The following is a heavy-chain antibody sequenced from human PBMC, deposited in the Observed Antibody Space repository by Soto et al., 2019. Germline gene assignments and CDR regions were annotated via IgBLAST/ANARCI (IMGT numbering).Heavy chain of an antibody. Sequence: ASVKVSCKASGYTFTGYYMHWVRQAPGQGLEWMGWINPNSGGTNYAQKFQGWVTMTRDTSISTAYMELSRLRSDYTAVYYCARDGSIAAAGTYYYYGMDVWGQGTTVTVSS. CDR2: INPNSGGT. CDR1: GYTFTGYY. J-gene: IGHJ6*02. D-gene: IGHD6-13*01. V-gene: IGHV1-2*04. CDR3: ARDGSIAAAGTYYYYGMDV.